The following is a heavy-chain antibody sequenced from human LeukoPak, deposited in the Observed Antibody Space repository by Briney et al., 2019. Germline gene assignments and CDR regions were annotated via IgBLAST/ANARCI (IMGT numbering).Heavy chain of an antibody. J-gene: IGHJ4*02. D-gene: IGHD6-13*01. CDR2: IYYSGST. Sequence: KPSETLSLTCTVSGGSISSYYWSWIRQPPGKGLEWIGYIYYSGSTNYNPSLKSRVTISVDTSKNQFSLKLSSVTAADTAVYYCARTGGLYSSSWYADYWGQGTLVTVSS. CDR3: ARTGGLYSSSWYADY. CDR1: GGSISSYY. V-gene: IGHV4-59*01.